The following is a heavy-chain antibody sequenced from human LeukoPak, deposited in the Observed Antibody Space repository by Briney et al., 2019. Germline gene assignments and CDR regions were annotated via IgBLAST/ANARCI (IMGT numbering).Heavy chain of an antibody. V-gene: IGHV3-38-3*01. J-gene: IGHJ4*02. Sequence: GGSLRLSCAASGFTVSSNEMSWVRQAPGKGLEWVSSISGGSTYYADSRKGRFTISRDNSKNTLHLQMNSLRAEDTAVYYCARASRDVVTPDYWGQGTLVTVSS. CDR1: GFTVSSNE. CDR2: ISGGST. CDR3: ARASRDVVTPDY. D-gene: IGHD4-23*01.